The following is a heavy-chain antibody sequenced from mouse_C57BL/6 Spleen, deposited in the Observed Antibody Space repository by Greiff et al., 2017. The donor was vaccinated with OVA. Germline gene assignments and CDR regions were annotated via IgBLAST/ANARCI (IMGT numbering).Heavy chain of an antibody. D-gene: IGHD2-2*01. V-gene: IGHV5-17*01. CDR1: GFTFSDYG. CDR2: ISSGSSTI. Sequence: DVMLVESGGGLVKPGGSLKLSCAASGFTFSDYGMHWVRQAPEKGLEWVAYISSGSSTIYYADTVKGRFTISGDNAKNTLFLQMTSLRSEDTAMYYCARGDYGYDFDYWGQGTTLTVSS. CDR3: ARGDYGYDFDY. J-gene: IGHJ2*01.